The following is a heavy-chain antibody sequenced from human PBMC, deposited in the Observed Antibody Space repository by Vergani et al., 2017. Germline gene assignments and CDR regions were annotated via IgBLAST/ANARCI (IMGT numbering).Heavy chain of an antibody. CDR3: AKGPSPTAGMCYYDYMDV. CDR1: GFTFDDYA. J-gene: IGHJ6*03. Sequence: EVQLVESGGGLVQPGRSLRLSCAASGFTFDDYAMHWVRQAPGKGLEWVSGISWNSGSIGYADSVKGRFTISRDNAKNSLYLQMNSLRAEDTALYYCAKGPSPTAGMCYYDYMDVWGKGP. D-gene: IGHD6-13*01. V-gene: IGHV3-9*01. CDR2: ISWNSGSI.